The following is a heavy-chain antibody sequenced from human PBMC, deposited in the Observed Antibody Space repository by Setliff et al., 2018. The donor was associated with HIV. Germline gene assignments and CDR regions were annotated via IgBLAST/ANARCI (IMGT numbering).Heavy chain of an antibody. CDR3: ARVPSAGVRGRPDLYHWFDP. D-gene: IGHD3-3*01. CDR2: IYTSGKT. CDR1: GDSITRGSYY. V-gene: IGHV4-61*09. J-gene: IGHJ5*02. Sequence: SETLSLTCTVSGDSITRGSYYWSWIRQPAGKGLEWIGHIYTSGKTHYSPSLKSRITISADPYRSQFSLTLRSVTATDTAVYYCARVPSAGVRGRPDLYHWFDPWGQGTLVTVSS.